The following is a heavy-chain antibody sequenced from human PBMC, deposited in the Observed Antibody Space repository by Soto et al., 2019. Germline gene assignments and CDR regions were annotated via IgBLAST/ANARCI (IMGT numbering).Heavy chain of an antibody. V-gene: IGHV3-7*01. CDR1: GFTFSSYW. CDR2: IKQDGSEK. J-gene: IGHJ4*02. CDR3: ARDRAMATGGFDY. Sequence: EVQLVESGGGLVQPGGSLRLSCAASGFTFSSYWMSWVRQAPGKGLEWVANIKQDGSEKYYVDSVKGRFTISRDNAKNSLYLQMNSLRAEDTAVYYCARDRAMATGGFDYWGQGTLLTVSS. D-gene: IGHD5-18*01.